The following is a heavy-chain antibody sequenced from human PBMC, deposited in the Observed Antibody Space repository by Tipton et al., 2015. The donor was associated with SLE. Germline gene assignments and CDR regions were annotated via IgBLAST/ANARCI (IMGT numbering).Heavy chain of an antibody. CDR3: ARAYSYGYDYYYYGMDV. CDR1: GGSISSYSYY. Sequence: TLSLTCTVSGGSISSYSYYWGWIRQPPGKGLEWIGFIYYSGGTYYNPSLKSRVTISVDRSKNQFSLKVTSVTAADTAIYYCARAYSYGYDYYYYGMDVWGQGTTVTVSS. D-gene: IGHD5-18*01. J-gene: IGHJ6*02. CDR2: IYYSGGT. V-gene: IGHV4-39*01.